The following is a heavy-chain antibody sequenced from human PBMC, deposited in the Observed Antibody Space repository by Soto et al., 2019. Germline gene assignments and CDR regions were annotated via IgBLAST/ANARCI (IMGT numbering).Heavy chain of an antibody. Sequence: EVQLVESGGGLVKPGGSLRLSCVASGFSFSDSGMHWVRQAPGKGLEWVSSITSSSSHISYADSVKGRFTISRDNAQKSLYLELYNLRPDDTAVYYCAIGGGSFSYWGQGTLVTVSS. CDR2: ITSSSSHI. D-gene: IGHD1-26*01. CDR3: AIGGGSFSY. J-gene: IGHJ4*02. V-gene: IGHV3-21*01. CDR1: GFSFSDSG.